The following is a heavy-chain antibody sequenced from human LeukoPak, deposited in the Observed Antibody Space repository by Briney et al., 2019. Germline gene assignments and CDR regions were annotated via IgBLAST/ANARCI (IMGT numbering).Heavy chain of an antibody. J-gene: IGHJ4*02. CDR2: IYAHGTNT. CDR3: AAYGDNSDFGY. V-gene: IGHV3-74*01. Sequence: GGSLRLSCAASGFTLSTYWMHWVRQAPGKGLVWVSNIYAHGTNTTYADSVKGRFTISRDSAKNTVFLQMNSLRAEDTAVYYCAAYGDNSDFGYWGQGTLVTVSS. D-gene: IGHD4-23*01. CDR1: GFTLSTYW.